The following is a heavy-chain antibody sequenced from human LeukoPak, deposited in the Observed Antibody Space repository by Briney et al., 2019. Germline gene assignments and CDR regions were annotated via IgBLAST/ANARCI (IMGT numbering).Heavy chain of an antibody. CDR3: SRSLRFADFTPPDY. Sequence: GASVKVSCKASGYTLTNYYMHWVRQAPGQGPEWMGIINPSGGSTTYAQKFQGRAAMTRDTSTSTVYMELSGLRSEDTAVYYCSRSLRFADFTPPDYWGQGTLVTVSS. CDR1: GYTLTNYY. D-gene: IGHD3-10*01. J-gene: IGHJ4*02. V-gene: IGHV1-46*01. CDR2: INPSGGST.